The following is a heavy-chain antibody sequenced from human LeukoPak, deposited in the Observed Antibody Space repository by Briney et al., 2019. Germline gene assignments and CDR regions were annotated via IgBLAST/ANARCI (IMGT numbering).Heavy chain of an antibody. CDR1: GFTFSSYA. D-gene: IGHD6-19*01. Sequence: PGRSLRLSCAASGFTFSSYAMHWVRQAPGKGLEWVAVIWCDGSNKYYADSVKGRFTISRDNSKNTLYLQMNSLRAEDTAVYYCARAQVGSGWYNGDYWGQGTLVTVSS. V-gene: IGHV3-33*01. J-gene: IGHJ4*02. CDR2: IWCDGSNK. CDR3: ARAQVGSGWYNGDY.